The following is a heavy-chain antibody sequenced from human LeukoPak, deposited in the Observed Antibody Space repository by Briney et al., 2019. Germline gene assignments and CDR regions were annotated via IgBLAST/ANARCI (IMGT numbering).Heavy chain of an antibody. V-gene: IGHV4-30-2*01. CDR3: ARVAVGFATLVDY. D-gene: IGHD1-26*01. CDR1: GGSISSGGYY. Sequence: SQTLSLTCTVSGGSISSGGYYWSWIRQPPGKGLEWIGYIYHSGSTCYNPSLKSRVTISVDRSKNQFSLKLSSVTAADTAVYYCARVAVGFATLVDYWGQGTLVTVSS. J-gene: IGHJ4*02. CDR2: IYHSGST.